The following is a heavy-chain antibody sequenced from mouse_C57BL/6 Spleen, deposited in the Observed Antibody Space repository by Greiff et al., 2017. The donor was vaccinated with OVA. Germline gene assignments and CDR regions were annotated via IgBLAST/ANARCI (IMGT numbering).Heavy chain of an antibody. CDR1: GYSFTDYN. J-gene: IGHJ4*01. V-gene: IGHV1-39*01. CDR3: ARWDYYAMDY. CDR2: INPNYGTT. Sequence: LVESGPELVKPGASVKISCKASGYSFTDYNMNWVKQSNGKSLEWIRVINPNYGTTSYNQKFKGKATLTVDQSSSTAYMQLNSLTSEDSAVYYCARWDYYAMDYWGQGTSVTVSS.